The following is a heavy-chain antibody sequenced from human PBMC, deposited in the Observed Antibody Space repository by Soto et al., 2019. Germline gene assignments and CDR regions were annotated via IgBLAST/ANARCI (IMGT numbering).Heavy chain of an antibody. D-gene: IGHD5-12*01. CDR3: ARGLRNFYGVAV. V-gene: IGHV3-74*03. CDR2: VKYDGITT. Sequence: RHWCRASEVNSTNYWVHRVIKAPGKGLVWVSRVKYDGITTTNADSVKGRFTISRDNAKNTVYLQMNSLRAEDSGVYYCARGLRNFYGVAVRGQGTTVTVSS. J-gene: IGHJ6*02. CDR1: EVNSTNYW.